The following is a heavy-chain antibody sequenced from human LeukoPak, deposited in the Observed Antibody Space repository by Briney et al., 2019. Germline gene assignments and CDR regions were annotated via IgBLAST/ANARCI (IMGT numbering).Heavy chain of an antibody. D-gene: IGHD3-10*01. CDR1: GFTFSSYA. Sequence: QSGGSLRLSCAASGFTFSSYAMSWVRQAPGKGLEWVSAISGSGGSTYYADSVKGRFTISRDNSKNTLYLQMNSLRAENTAVYYCAKARGSAAGGYYFDYWGQGTLVTVSS. CDR2: ISGSGGST. J-gene: IGHJ4*02. CDR3: AKARGSAAGGYYFDY. V-gene: IGHV3-23*01.